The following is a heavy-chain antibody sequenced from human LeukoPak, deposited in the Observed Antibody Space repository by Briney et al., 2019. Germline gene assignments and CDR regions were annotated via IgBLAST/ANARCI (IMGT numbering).Heavy chain of an antibody. CDR1: GFAFSSNW. D-gene: IGHD2-2*01. CDR2: INSDGSWT. V-gene: IGHV3-74*01. CDR3: VSFYETN. J-gene: IGHJ4*02. Sequence: GGSLRLSCAASGFAFSSNWMHWVRQTPGKGLVWVSRINSDGSWTSHADSVKGRFTISKDSAKNTVYLQMNNLRTEDTAVYYCVSFYETNWGRGTLVTVSS.